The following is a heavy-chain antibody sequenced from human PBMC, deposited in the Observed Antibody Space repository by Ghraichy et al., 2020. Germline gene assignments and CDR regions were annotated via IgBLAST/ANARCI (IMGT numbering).Heavy chain of an antibody. CDR2: FDPEDGET. CDR3: ATPSMRINYYGMDV. Sequence: ASVKVSCKVCGYTLTELSMHWVRQAPGKGLEWMGGFDPEDGETIYAQKFQGRVTMTEDTSTDTAYMELSSLRSEDTAVYYFATPSMRINYYGMDVWGQGTTVTVSS. J-gene: IGHJ6*02. D-gene: IGHD2-8*01. V-gene: IGHV1-24*01. CDR1: GYTLTELS.